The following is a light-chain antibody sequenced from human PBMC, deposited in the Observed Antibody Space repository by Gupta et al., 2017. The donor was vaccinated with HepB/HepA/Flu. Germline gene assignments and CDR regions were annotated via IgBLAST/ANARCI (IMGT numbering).Light chain of an antibody. J-gene: IGKJ1*01. CDR2: DAS. CDR1: QSLRNY. V-gene: IGKV3-11*01. CDR3: QQRSYWPRT. Sequence: EIVLTQSPATLSLSPGERATLSCRASQSLRNYLAWYQQKPGQAPRLLIYDASSRATGIPARFSGSGSGTDFTLTISSLEPEDFAVYYCQQRSYWPRTFGQGTKVEIK.